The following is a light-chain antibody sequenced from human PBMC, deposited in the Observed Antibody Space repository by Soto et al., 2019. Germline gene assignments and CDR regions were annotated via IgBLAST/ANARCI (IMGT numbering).Light chain of an antibody. CDR2: DVS. Sequence: QSVLTQPASVSGSPGQSSTISCTGTSSDVGGYNYVSWYQQHPGKTPKLMIYDVSNRPSGVSNRFSGSKSGNTASLTISGLQPEDEADYYCCSYTSSSTPVVFGGGTKLTVL. CDR3: CSYTSSSTPVV. CDR1: SSDVGGYNY. J-gene: IGLJ2*01. V-gene: IGLV2-14*03.